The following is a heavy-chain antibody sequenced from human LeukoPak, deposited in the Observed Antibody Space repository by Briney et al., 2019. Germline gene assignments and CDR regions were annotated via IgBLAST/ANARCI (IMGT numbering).Heavy chain of an antibody. CDR3: ARGGWECSGGSCLRDAFDI. CDR1: GFTFSSYS. Sequence: PGGSLRLSCAASGFTFSSYSMNWVRQAPGKGLEWVSSISSSSSYICYADSVKGRFTISRDNAKNSLYLQMNSLRAEDTAVYYCARGGWECSGGSCLRDAFDIWGQGTMVTVSS. J-gene: IGHJ3*02. CDR2: ISSSSSYI. V-gene: IGHV3-21*01. D-gene: IGHD2-15*01.